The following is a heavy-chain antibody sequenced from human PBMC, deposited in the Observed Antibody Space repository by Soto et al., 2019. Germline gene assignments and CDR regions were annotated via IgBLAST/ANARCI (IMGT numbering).Heavy chain of an antibody. Sequence: PSETLSLTCTVSGGSISSSSYYWGWIRQPPGKGLEWIGSIYYSGSTYYNPSLKSRVTISVDTSKNQFSLKLSSVTAAETAVYYCARHNYGSGSTYFDYWGQGTLVTVSS. CDR1: GGSISSSSYY. D-gene: IGHD3-10*01. J-gene: IGHJ4*02. CDR2: IYYSGST. CDR3: ARHNYGSGSTYFDY. V-gene: IGHV4-39*01.